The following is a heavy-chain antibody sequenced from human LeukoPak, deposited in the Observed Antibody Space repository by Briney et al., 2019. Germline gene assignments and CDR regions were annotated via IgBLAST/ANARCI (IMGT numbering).Heavy chain of an antibody. CDR1: GFTVSSNY. J-gene: IGHJ4*02. D-gene: IGHD4-17*01. CDR3: ARAGYGDYYFDY. V-gene: IGHV3-53*01. Sequence: GGSLRLSCAASGFTVSSNYMSWVRQAPGKGLEWASVIYSGGSTYYADSVKGRFTISRDNSKNTLYLQMNSLRAEDTAVYYCARAGYGDYYFDYWGQGTLVTVSS. CDR2: IYSGGST.